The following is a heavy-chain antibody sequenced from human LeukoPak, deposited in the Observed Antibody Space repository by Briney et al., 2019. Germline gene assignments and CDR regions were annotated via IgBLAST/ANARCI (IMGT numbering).Heavy chain of an antibody. J-gene: IGHJ4*02. Sequence: PGGSLRLSCAASGFSFSSHAMSWVRQAPGKGLEWVSVISGSGGSTYYADSVKGRFTISRDNSKNTLYLQMNSLRAEDTAIYYCARRSNYLNYWGQGTLVTVSS. CDR1: GFSFSSHA. CDR3: ARRSNYLNY. V-gene: IGHV3-23*01. CDR2: ISGSGGST. D-gene: IGHD4-11*01.